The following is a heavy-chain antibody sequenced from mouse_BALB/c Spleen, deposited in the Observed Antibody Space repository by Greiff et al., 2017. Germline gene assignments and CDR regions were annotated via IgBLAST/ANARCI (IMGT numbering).Heavy chain of an antibody. CDR1: GFSLTSYG. CDR2: IWSGGST. D-gene: IGHD2-14*01. V-gene: IGHV2-2*02. J-gene: IGHJ4*01. Sequence: QVQLKQSGPGLVQPSQSLSITCTVSGFSLTSYGVHWVRQSPGKGLEWLGVIWSGGSTDYNAAFISRLSISKDNSKSQVFFKMNSLQANDTAIYYCARNPYYRYEGDYAMDYWGQGTSVTVSS. CDR3: ARNPYYRYEGDYAMDY.